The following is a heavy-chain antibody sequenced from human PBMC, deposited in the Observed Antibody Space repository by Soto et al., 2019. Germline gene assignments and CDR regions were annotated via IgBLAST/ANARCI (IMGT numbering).Heavy chain of an antibody. CDR3: ARAGYCRSGGSCYSADYYYYMDV. CDR1: GYTFTGYY. D-gene: IGHD2-15*01. CDR2: INPNSGGT. Sequence: ASVKVSCKASGYTFTGYYMHWVRQAPGQGLEWMGWINPNSGGTNYAQKFQGWVTMTRDTSISTAYMELSRLRSDDTAVYYCARAGYCRSGGSCYSADYYYYMDVWGKGTTVTVSS. J-gene: IGHJ6*03. V-gene: IGHV1-2*04.